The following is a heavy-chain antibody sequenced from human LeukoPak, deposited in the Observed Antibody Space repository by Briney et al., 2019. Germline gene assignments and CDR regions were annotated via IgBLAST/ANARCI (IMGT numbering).Heavy chain of an antibody. CDR1: GYTFTSYD. D-gene: IGHD4-17*01. V-gene: IGHV1-8*03. Sequence: ASVKVSCKASGYTFTSYDINWVRQATGQGLEWMGWMNPNSGNTGYAQKFQGRVTITADESTSTAYMELSSLRSEDTAVYYCARGRPPPSYGDYGGADYWGQGTLVTVSS. J-gene: IGHJ4*02. CDR2: MNPNSGNT. CDR3: ARGRPPPSYGDYGGADY.